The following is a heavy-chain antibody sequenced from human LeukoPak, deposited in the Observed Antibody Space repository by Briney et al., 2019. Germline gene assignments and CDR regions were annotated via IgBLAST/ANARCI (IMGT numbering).Heavy chain of an antibody. J-gene: IGHJ4*02. CDR1: GFTFSTYW. CDR3: ARDVAARGDYFDY. Sequence: GGSLRLSCAVSGFTFSTYWMNWVRQAPGKGPEWVANIKPDGSEKFYVDSVKGRFTASRDNAKNLLYLQMNSLRAEDTAVYYCARDVAARGDYFDYWGQGTLVTVSS. V-gene: IGHV3-7*01. CDR2: IKPDGSEK. D-gene: IGHD6-6*01.